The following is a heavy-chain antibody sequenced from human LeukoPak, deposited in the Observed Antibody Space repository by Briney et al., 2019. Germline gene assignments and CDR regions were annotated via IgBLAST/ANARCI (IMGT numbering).Heavy chain of an antibody. CDR3: ARDGAAVAGTSDY. D-gene: IGHD6-19*01. CDR1: GFTFSSYS. Sequence: PGGSLRLSCAASGFTFSSYSMNWVRQAPGKGLEWVSSISSSSSYIYYADSVKGRFTISRDNAKNSLYLQMNSLRAEDTAAYYCARDGAAVAGTSDYWGQGTLVTVSS. V-gene: IGHV3-21*01. CDR2: ISSSSSYI. J-gene: IGHJ4*02.